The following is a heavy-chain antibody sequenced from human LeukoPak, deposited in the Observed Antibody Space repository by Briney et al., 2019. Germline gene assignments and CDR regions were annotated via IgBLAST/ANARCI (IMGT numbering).Heavy chain of an antibody. CDR3: ARGRSSWYDLDY. Sequence: ASVKVSCKASGYSFTGYYMHWVRQAPGQGLEWMGRINPNSGGTNYAKKFQGRVTMTRDTSISTAYMELSRLRSDDTAVYYCARGRSSWYDLDYWGQGTLVTVSS. D-gene: IGHD6-13*01. CDR1: GYSFTGYY. CDR2: INPNSGGT. V-gene: IGHV1-2*06. J-gene: IGHJ4*02.